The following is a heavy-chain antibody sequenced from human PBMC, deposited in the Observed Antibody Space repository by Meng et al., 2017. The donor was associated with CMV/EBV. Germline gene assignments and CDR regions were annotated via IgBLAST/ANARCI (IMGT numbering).Heavy chain of an antibody. CDR3: AREGDNPFDY. D-gene: IGHD2-21*02. J-gene: IGHJ4*02. V-gene: IGHV4-30-4*08. Sequence: VRLDGSGPGLVKPCRTWSLNCTLSGGSISSGDYYWSWIRQPPGKGLEWIGYIYYSGSTYHNPSLKSRVTKPVDTSKNQFSLKLSSVTAADTAVYYCAREGDNPFDYWGQGTLVTVSS. CDR1: GGSISSGDYY. CDR2: IYYSGST.